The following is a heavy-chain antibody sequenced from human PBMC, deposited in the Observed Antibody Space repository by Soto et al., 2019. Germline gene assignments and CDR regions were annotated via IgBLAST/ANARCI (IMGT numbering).Heavy chain of an antibody. Sequence: QVQLVESGGGVVQPGRSLRLSCAASGFTFSSYAMHWVRRAPGKGLEWMAVMSYDGSNKYYADSVKGRFTISRDNSKNTPYLQMNSLRPEDAALYYCAREGGAYWGQGTLVIVSS. J-gene: IGHJ4*02. CDR2: MSYDGSNK. D-gene: IGHD3-16*01. CDR3: AREGGAY. V-gene: IGHV3-30-3*01. CDR1: GFTFSSYA.